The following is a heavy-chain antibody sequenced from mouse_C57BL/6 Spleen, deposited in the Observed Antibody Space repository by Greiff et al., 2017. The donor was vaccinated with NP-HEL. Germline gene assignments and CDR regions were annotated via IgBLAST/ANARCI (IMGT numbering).Heavy chain of an antibody. D-gene: IGHD1-1*01. Sequence: VQLVESGPGLVQPSQSLSITCTVSGFSLTSYGVHWVRQSPGKGLEWLGVIWSGGSTDYNAAFISRLSISKDNSKSQVFFKMNSLQADDTAIYYCARSFITTVDWYFDVWGTGTTVTVSS. CDR2: IWSGGST. J-gene: IGHJ1*03. CDR1: GFSLTSYG. V-gene: IGHV2-2*01. CDR3: ARSFITTVDWYFDV.